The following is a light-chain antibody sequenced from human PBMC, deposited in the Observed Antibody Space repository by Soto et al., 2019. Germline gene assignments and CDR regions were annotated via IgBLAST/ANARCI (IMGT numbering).Light chain of an antibody. J-gene: IGKJ4*01. CDR3: QQRSNWPPG. V-gene: IGKV3-11*01. CDR1: QSVSSY. Sequence: EIVLTQSPATLSLSPGERATLSCRASQSVSSYLAWYQQKPGQAPRLLIYDASNKATGIPARFSGSGSGTDFTLTSSSLEPEEFAVYYCQQRSNWPPGFGGGTKVEIK. CDR2: DAS.